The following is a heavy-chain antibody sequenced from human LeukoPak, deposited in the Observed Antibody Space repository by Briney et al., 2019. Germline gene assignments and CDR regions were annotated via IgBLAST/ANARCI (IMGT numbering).Heavy chain of an antibody. V-gene: IGHV1-69*13. CDR1: GGTFSSYA. CDR3: ARGNKPRENYGGNSVYYYYGMDV. CDR2: IIPIFGTA. D-gene: IGHD4-23*01. Sequence: SVKVSCTASGGTFSSYAISWVRQAPGQGLEWMGGIIPIFGTANYAQKFQGRVTITADESTSTAYMELSSLRSEDTAVYYCARGNKPRENYGGNSVYYYYGMDVWGQGTTVTVSS. J-gene: IGHJ6*02.